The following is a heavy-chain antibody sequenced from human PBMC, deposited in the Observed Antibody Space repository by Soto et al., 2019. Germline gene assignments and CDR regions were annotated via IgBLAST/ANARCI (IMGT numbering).Heavy chain of an antibody. CDR2: MNPNSGST. J-gene: IGHJ4*02. V-gene: IGHV1-8*01. Sequence: GASVKVSCKASGYTFTSLDINWVRQATGQGLERMGWMNPNSGSTGSAQKFQGRVAMTRDTSINTAYMELSSLRSDDTAVYYCTRELNTESSAYYSFAYWGQGTLVTVSS. D-gene: IGHD3-22*01. CDR1: GYTFTSLD. CDR3: TRELNTESSAYYSFAY.